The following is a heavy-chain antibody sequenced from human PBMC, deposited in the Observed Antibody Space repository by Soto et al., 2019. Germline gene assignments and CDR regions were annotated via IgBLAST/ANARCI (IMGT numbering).Heavy chain of an antibody. V-gene: IGHV4-34*01. CDR1: GGSFSGYY. D-gene: IGHD2-15*01. J-gene: IGHJ5*02. CDR2: INHSGST. Sequence: KTSETLSLTCAVYGGSFSGYYWSWIRQPPGKGLEWIGEINHSGSTNYNPSLKSRVTISVDTSKNQFSLKLSSVTAADTAVYYCARVIVVVALGWFDPWGHGTLVTVSS. CDR3: ARVIVVVALGWFDP.